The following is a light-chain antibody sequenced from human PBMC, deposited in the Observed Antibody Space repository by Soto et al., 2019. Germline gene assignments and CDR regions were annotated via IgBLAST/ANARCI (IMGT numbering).Light chain of an antibody. CDR1: QSVSSNF. J-gene: IGKJ1*01. V-gene: IGKV3-20*01. CDR2: DAS. CDR3: QQFGSSPRT. Sequence: EIVLTQSPGTLSLSPGEXATLSCRASQSVSSNFLAWYQQKPGQAPRLLIYDASNRATGIPDRFSGSGSGTDFTLTISRLEPEDFAVYYCQQFGSSPRTFGQGTKVDIK.